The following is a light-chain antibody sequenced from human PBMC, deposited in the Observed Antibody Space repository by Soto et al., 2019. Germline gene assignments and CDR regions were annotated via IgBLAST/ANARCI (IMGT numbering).Light chain of an antibody. Sequence: DIQMTQSPSSLSASVGDRVTITCRASQSIRHDLGWYQQKPGKAPKRLIHAASSLQSGVPSRFSGSGCVTEFTPTISSLQHEDFAIYYCLKHNSYPYTFGQGTKLEIK. CDR2: AAS. CDR3: LKHNSYPYT. V-gene: IGKV1-17*01. CDR1: QSIRHD. J-gene: IGKJ2*01.